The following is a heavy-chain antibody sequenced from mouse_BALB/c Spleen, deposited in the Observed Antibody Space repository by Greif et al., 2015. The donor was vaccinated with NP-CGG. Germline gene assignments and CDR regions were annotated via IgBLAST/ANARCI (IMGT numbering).Heavy chain of an antibody. CDR1: GFTFSSYT. CDR3: TRDKGAWFAY. CDR2: ISSGGSYT. Sequence: EVMLVESGGGLVKPGGSLKLSCAASGFTFSSYTMSWVRQTPEKRLEWVATISSGGSYTYYPDSVKGRFTISRDNAKNTLYLQMSSLKSEDTAMYYCTRDKGAWFAYWGQGTLVTVSA. J-gene: IGHJ3*01. V-gene: IGHV5-6-4*01.